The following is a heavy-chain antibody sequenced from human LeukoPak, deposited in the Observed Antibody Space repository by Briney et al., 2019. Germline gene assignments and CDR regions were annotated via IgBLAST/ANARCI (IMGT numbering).Heavy chain of an antibody. CDR1: GFTFSNYN. CDR2: ISSSSSYI. D-gene: IGHD5-24*01. CDR3: AKVSGGRWLQLPTEFDY. J-gene: IGHJ4*02. V-gene: IGHV3-21*01. Sequence: GGSLRLSCAASGFTFSNYNMNWVRQAPGKGLEWVSSISSSSSYIYYADSVKGRFTISRDNAKNSLYLQMNSLRAEDTAVYYCAKVSGGRWLQLPTEFDYWGQGTLVTVSS.